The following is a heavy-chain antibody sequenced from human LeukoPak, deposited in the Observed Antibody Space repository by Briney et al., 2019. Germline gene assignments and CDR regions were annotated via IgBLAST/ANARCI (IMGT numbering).Heavy chain of an antibody. J-gene: IGHJ5*02. CDR1: GYTFTSYY. CDR3: ARDNGYYDSSGYCEGNWFDP. D-gene: IGHD3-22*01. V-gene: IGHV1-46*01. Sequence: ASVKVSCKASGYTFTSYYMHWVRQAPGQGLEWMGIINPSGGSTSYAQKFQGRVTMTRDTSTSTVYMELSSLRSEDTAVYYCARDNGYYDSSGYCEGNWFDPWGQGTLVTVSS. CDR2: INPSGGST.